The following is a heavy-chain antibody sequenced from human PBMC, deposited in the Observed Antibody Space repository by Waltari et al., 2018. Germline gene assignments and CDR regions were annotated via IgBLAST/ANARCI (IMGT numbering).Heavy chain of an antibody. D-gene: IGHD4-17*01. Sequence: EVQLVESGGGLVQPGGSLRLSCAASGFTFSSYEMNWVRQAPGKGLEWVSYISRSGSSRYYADSVKGRFPISRDNAKNSLYLQMNSLRAEDTAVYYCASLGYGDYVAAFDIWGQGTMVTVSS. CDR1: GFTFSSYE. CDR2: ISRSGSSR. V-gene: IGHV3-48*03. J-gene: IGHJ3*02. CDR3: ASLGYGDYVAAFDI.